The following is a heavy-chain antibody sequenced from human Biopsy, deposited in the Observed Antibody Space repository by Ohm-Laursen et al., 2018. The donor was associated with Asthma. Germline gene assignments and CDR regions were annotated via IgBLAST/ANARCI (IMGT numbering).Heavy chain of an antibody. CDR1: GDSISSTYW. CDR3: VRHQYSSSWSTFDY. CDR2: MYHSGSP. J-gene: IGHJ4*02. D-gene: IGHD3-22*01. Sequence: SETLSLTCAVSGDSISSTYWWSWVRQPPGKGMEWIGSMYHSGSPYYHPSLKSRATISVDTSKNQLSLKMSSVTAADTAVYFCVRHQYSSSWSTFDYWGQGALVTVSS. V-gene: IGHV4-38-2*01.